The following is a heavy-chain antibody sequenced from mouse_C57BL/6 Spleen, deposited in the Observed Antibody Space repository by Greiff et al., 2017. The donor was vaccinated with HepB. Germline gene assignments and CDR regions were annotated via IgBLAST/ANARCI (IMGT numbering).Heavy chain of an antibody. J-gene: IGHJ4*01. V-gene: IGHV5-6*01. CDR2: ISSGGSYT. CDR3: ARRGRDYAMDY. CDR1: GFTFSSYG. D-gene: IGHD4-1*01. Sequence: EVQLQESGGDLVKPGGSLKLSCAASGFTFSSYGMSWVRQTPDKRLEWVATISSGGSYTYYPDSVKGRFTISRDNAKNTLYLQMSSLKSEDTAMYYCARRGRDYAMDYWGQGTSVTVSS.